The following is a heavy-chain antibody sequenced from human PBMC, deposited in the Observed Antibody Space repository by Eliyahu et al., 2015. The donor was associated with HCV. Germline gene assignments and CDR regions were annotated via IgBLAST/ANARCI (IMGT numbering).Heavy chain of an antibody. J-gene: IGHJ6*02. CDR3: AKDMTRGDGTTSYYYYDMDV. V-gene: IGHV3-23*04. CDR1: GFTFSXYA. D-gene: IGHD1-1*01. Sequence: EVQLVESGGGLEQPGGSLRLSCAASGFTFSXYAMTWVRQAPGKGLEWVSSVSGSAVNTYYADSVKGRFTVSRDNSKNTVYLQMNSLRAEDTAVYYCAKDMTRGDGTTSYYYYDMDVWGQGTTVTVSS. CDR2: VSGSAVNT.